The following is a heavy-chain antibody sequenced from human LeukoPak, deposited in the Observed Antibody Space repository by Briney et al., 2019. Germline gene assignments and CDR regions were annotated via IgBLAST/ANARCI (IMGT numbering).Heavy chain of an antibody. CDR2: IYYSGST. CDR1: GGSISSYY. V-gene: IGHV4-59*01. J-gene: IGHJ6*02. Sequence: SETLSLTCTVSGGSISSYYWSWIRQPPGKGLEWIGYIYYSGSTNYNPSLKSRVAISVDTSKNQFSLKLSSVTAADTAVYYCARGGYIYGYYGMDVWGQGTTVTVSS. D-gene: IGHD5-18*01. CDR3: ARGGYIYGYYGMDV.